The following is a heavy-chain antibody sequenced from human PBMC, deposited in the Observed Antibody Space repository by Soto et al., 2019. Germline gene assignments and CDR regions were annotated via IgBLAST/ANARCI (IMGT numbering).Heavy chain of an antibody. D-gene: IGHD2-15*01. CDR3: ARAPQYCSGGSCYFDY. CDR2: IYYRGST. J-gene: IGHJ4*02. V-gene: IGHV4-31*03. CDR1: GGSISSGGYY. Sequence: PSETLSLTCTVSGGSISSGGYYWSWIRQHPGKGLEWIGYIYYRGSTYYNPSLKSRVTISVDTSKNLFSLKLSSVTAADTAVYYCARAPQYCSGGSCYFDYWGQGTLVTVSS.